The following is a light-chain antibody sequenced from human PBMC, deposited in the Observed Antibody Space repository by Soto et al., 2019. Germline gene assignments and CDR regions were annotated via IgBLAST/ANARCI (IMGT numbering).Light chain of an antibody. CDR2: WAS. Sequence: DIVMTQSPYSLAVSLCERATINCKSRQSVLYTSNNQNYLAWYQQKKGQPPKLLIYWASTRESGVPDRFSGSGYGTDFNLTISSLQAEDVAVYYCQQYYSIPLTFGGGTKVDIK. CDR3: QQYYSIPLT. J-gene: IGKJ4*01. CDR1: QSVLYTSNNQNY. V-gene: IGKV4-1*01.